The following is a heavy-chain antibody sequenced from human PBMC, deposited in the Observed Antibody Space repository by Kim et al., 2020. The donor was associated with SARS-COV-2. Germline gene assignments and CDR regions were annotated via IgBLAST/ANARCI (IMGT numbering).Heavy chain of an antibody. D-gene: IGHD3-10*01. CDR2: INLNSGSI. CDR1: GFTFGDYA. Sequence: GGSLRLSCVASGFTFGDYAMYWVRQAPGKGLEWVSGINLNSGSIGYADSVKGRFTISRDNAKNSLYLQMNSLRAEDTALYYCAACYYGSGSRSDYWGQGTLVTVSS. V-gene: IGHV3-9*01. J-gene: IGHJ4*02. CDR3: AACYYGSGSRSDY.